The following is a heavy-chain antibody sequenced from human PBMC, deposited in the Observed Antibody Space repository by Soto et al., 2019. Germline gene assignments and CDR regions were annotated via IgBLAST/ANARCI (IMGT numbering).Heavy chain of an antibody. CDR2: ISWNSGSI. CDR1: GFTFDDYA. CDR3: AKDINGGTEFMITFGGVIGYDY. V-gene: IGHV3-9*01. D-gene: IGHD3-16*02. Sequence: GGSLRLSCAASGFTFDDYAMHWVRQAPGKGLEWVSGISWNSGSIGYADSVKGRFTISRDNAKNSLYLQMNSLRAEDTALYYCAKDINGGTEFMITFGGVIGYDYWGQGTLVTVSS. J-gene: IGHJ4*02.